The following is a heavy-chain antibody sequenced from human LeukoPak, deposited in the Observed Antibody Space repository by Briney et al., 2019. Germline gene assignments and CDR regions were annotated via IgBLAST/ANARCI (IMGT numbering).Heavy chain of an antibody. V-gene: IGHV3-33*01. D-gene: IGHD3-10*01. Sequence: GRSLRLSSAASGFSFSTYAMHWVRQAPGKGLEWVALIWHGASHTFYTDSVKGRFTISRDISKNTVYLQMNSLGGEDTAVYYCAREIFGSGSYPVYWGQGTLVTVSS. CDR1: GFSFSTYA. J-gene: IGHJ4*02. CDR2: IWHGASHT. CDR3: AREIFGSGSYPVY.